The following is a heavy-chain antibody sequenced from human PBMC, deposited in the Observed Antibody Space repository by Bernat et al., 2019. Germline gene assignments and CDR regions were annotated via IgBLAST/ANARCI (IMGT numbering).Heavy chain of an antibody. Sequence: EVQLVESGGGLVKPGGSLRLSCAASGFTFSSYSMNWVRQAPGKGLEWVSSISSSSSYIYYADSVKGRFTISRDNAKNSLYLQMNSLRAEDTAVYYWARSQPSYYYDSSGYLADAFDIWGQGTMVTVSS. V-gene: IGHV3-21*01. CDR2: ISSSSSYI. D-gene: IGHD3-22*01. CDR1: GFTFSSYS. CDR3: ARSQPSYYYDSSGYLADAFDI. J-gene: IGHJ3*02.